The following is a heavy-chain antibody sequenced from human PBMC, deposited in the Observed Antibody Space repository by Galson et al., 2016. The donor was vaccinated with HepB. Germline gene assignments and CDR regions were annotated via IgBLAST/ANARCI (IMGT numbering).Heavy chain of an antibody. V-gene: IGHV3-23*01. Sequence: SLRLSCAASGFTFDNYGMTWVRQASGKGLEWVSIISGCGTSTYYADSVKGRFTISRDNSKNTVFLQMNSLQAEDTAVYYCTTSGGTWGGSSWPPYWGHGTMVTVSS. D-gene: IGHD6-13*01. CDR1: GFTFDNYG. CDR3: TTSGGTWGGSSWPPY. CDR2: ISGCGTST. J-gene: IGHJ4*01.